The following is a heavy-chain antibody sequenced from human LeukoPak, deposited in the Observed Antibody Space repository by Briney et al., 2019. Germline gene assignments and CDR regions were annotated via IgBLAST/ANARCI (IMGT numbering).Heavy chain of an antibody. Sequence: GGSLRLSCAASGLIVSNNYMNWVRQAPGKGLEWVSALYIGGNTYYADSVRGRFTISRDNSKNTLYLQMYSLRAEDTAIYYCTTTAGYNYGQYWGQGTLVTVSS. D-gene: IGHD5-18*01. V-gene: IGHV3-53*01. J-gene: IGHJ4*02. CDR1: GLIVSNNY. CDR2: LYIGGNT. CDR3: TTTAGYNYGQY.